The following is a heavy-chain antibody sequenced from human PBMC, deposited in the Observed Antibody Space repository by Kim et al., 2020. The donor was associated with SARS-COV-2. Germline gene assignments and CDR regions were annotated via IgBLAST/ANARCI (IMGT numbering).Heavy chain of an antibody. V-gene: IGHV4-34*01. Sequence: SLKSRVTISVDTSKNQFSLKLSSVTAADTAVYYCARGGRRDIVVVVALDPWGQGTLVTVSS. CDR3: ARGGRRDIVVVVALDP. J-gene: IGHJ5*02. D-gene: IGHD2-15*01.